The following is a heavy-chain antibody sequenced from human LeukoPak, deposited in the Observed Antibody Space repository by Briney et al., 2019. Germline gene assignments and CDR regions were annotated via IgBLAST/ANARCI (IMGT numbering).Heavy chain of an antibody. V-gene: IGHV4-30-2*01. J-gene: IGHJ4*02. Sequence: SETLSLTCTVSGGSITSGGYYWSWIRQPPGKGLEWIAYIYHSGNVYESANTFYNPSLKSRVHISIDRSKNQFFLNLDPVTAADTAVYYCARDLYSDVNHFDYWGQGTLVTVSS. CDR2: IYHSGNVYESANT. CDR3: ARDLYSDVNHFDY. CDR1: GGSITSGGYY. D-gene: IGHD4-17*01.